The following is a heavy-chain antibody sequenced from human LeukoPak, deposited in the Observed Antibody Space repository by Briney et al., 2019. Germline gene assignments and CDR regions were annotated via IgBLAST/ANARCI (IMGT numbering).Heavy chain of an antibody. CDR3: AKARLPPSRTDCLEY. CDR1: GFTFSSYG. J-gene: IGHJ4*02. CDR2: TSGSGDKI. D-gene: IGHD2-21*02. Sequence: GGSLRLSCAASGFTFSSYGMSWLRQAPATGLESASGTSGSGDKIYYADSYEDSVKGRFTISRDNSKNTLYLQMNSLRVEDTAGKYCAKARLPPSRTDCLEYWGRGTLVPVSS. V-gene: IGHV3-23*01.